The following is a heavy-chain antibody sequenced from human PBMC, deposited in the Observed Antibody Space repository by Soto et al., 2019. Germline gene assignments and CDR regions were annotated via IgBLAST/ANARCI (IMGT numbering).Heavy chain of an antibody. CDR3: AREVATNDSSGYDHDAFDI. J-gene: IGHJ3*02. CDR1: GYTFTGYY. Sequence: QVQLVQSGAEVKKPGASVKVSCKASGYTFTGYYMHWVRQAPGQGLEWMGWINPNSGGTNYAQKFQGWVTMTRDTCVSTAYMELRRVRSDETGVYYCAREVATNDSSGYDHDAFDIGGQGTMVTVSS. CDR2: INPNSGGT. D-gene: IGHD3-22*01. V-gene: IGHV1-2*04.